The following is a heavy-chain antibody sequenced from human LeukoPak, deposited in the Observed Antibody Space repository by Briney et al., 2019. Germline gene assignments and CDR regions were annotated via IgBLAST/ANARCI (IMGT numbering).Heavy chain of an antibody. CDR3: AKDGWLVSTYYFDY. V-gene: IGHV3-74*01. D-gene: IGHD6-19*01. CDR2: TNTDGRST. J-gene: IGHJ4*02. CDR1: GFTLSSYW. Sequence: PGGSLRLSCAASGFTLSSYWMHWVRQAPGKGLEWVSRTNTDGRSTSYADSVKGRFTMSRDNAKNTVYLEMNSLRAEDTAVYYCAKDGWLVSTYYFDYWGQGTLVTVSS.